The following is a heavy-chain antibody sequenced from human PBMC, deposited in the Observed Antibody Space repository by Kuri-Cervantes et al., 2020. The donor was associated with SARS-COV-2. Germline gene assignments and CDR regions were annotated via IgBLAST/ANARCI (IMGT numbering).Heavy chain of an antibody. CDR2: INHSGST. CDR1: GGSFSGYY. CDR3: ARGRIAAAYNWFDP. J-gene: IGHJ5*02. D-gene: IGHD6-13*01. Sequence: GSLRLSCAVCGGSFSGYYWSWIRQPPGKGLEWIGEINHSGSTNYNPSLKSRVTISVDTSKNQFSLKLSSVTAADTAVYYCARGRIAAAYNWFDPWGQGTLVTVSS. V-gene: IGHV4-34*01.